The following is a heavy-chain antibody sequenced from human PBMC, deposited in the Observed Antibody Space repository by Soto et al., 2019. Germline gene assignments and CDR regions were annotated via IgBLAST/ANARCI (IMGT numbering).Heavy chain of an antibody. CDR1: GGSINSGDYY. D-gene: IGHD3-10*01. CDR3: VRDGGSGTPPLDY. Sequence: QVQLQESGPGLVKPSQTLSLTYTVSGGSINSGDYYWSWIRQPPGKGLEWIGYIYYSGTTHYNPSLKSRVIISLETSKYQFSLKLNSVTAADTAVYYCVRDGGSGTPPLDYWGQGTLVTVSS. J-gene: IGHJ4*02. CDR2: IYYSGTT. V-gene: IGHV4-30-4*01.